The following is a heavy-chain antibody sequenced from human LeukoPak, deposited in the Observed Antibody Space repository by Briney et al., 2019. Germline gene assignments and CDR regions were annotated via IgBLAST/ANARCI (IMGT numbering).Heavy chain of an antibody. CDR1: GGSFSGYY. D-gene: IGHD3-10*01. J-gene: IGHJ5*02. Sequence: PSETLSLTCAVYGGSFSGYYWSWIRQPPGKGLEWIGEINHSGSINYNPSLKSRVTISVDTSKNQFSLKLSSVTAADTAVYYCAGRIVLWFENWFDPWGQGTLVTVSS. CDR3: AGRIVLWFENWFDP. CDR2: INHSGSI. V-gene: IGHV4-34*01.